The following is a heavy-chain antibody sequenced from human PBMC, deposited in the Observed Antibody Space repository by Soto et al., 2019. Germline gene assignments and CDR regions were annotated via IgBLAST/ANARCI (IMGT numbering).Heavy chain of an antibody. CDR2: IYSGGST. Sequence: EVQLVESGGGLVQPGGSLRLSCAASGFTVSSNYMSWVRQAPGKGLEWVSVIYSGGSTYCADSVKGRFTISRDNSKNTLYLQMNSLRAEDTAVYYCARYTAVNWFDPWGQGTLVTVSS. J-gene: IGHJ5*02. CDR1: GFTVSSNY. V-gene: IGHV3-66*01. D-gene: IGHD2-2*02. CDR3: ARYTAVNWFDP.